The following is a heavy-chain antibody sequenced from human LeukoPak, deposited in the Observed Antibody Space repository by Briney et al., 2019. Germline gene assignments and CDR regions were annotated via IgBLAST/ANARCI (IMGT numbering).Heavy chain of an antibody. CDR2: IRYDGSNK. CDR3: AKGDYYDSSGYYPRNAFDI. Sequence: PGGSLRLSCAASGFTFSSYGMHWVRQAPGKGLEWVAFIRYDGSNKYYADSVKGRFTISRDNSKNTLYLQMNSLRAEDTAVYYCAKGDYYDSSGYYPRNAFDIWGQGTMVTVSS. D-gene: IGHD3-22*01. V-gene: IGHV3-30*02. J-gene: IGHJ3*02. CDR1: GFTFSSYG.